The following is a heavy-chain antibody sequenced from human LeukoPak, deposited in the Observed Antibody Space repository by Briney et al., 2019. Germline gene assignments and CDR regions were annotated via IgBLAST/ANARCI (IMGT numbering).Heavy chain of an antibody. J-gene: IGHJ4*02. CDR2: IYHSGST. D-gene: IGHD3-10*01. CDR3: ASSPVSPYYFDY. CDR1: GGSISSGGYS. Sequence: PSETLSLTCAVSGGSISSGGYSWIWIRQPPGKGLEWIGYIYHSGSTYYNPSLKSRVNISVDRSKNQFSLKLSSVTAADTAVYYCASSPVSPYYFDYWGQGTLVTVSS. V-gene: IGHV4-30-2*01.